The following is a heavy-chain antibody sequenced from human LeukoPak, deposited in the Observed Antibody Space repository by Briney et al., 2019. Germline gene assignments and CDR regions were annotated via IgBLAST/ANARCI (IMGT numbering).Heavy chain of an antibody. V-gene: IGHV3-48*03. J-gene: IGHJ4*02. Sequence: GGSLRLSCAASGFTFSSYEMNWVRQAPGKGLEWVSYISSSGSTIYYADSVKGRFTISRDNAKNSLYLQMNSLRAEDTAVYYCARGAWYSGYDLTYYWGQGTLVTVSS. CDR2: ISSSGSTI. CDR1: GFTFSSYE. D-gene: IGHD5-12*01. CDR3: ARGAWYSGYDLTYY.